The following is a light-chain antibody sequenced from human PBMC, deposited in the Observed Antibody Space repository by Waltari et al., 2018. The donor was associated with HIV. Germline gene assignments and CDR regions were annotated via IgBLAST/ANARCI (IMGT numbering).Light chain of an antibody. CDR1: SSNIGAGYD. J-gene: IGLJ2*01. CDR3: QSYDSSLSVVV. Sequence: QSVLTQPPSVSGAPGPRVTISCTGTSSNIGAGYDFHWYQQLPGTAPKLLIYGNSNRPSGVPDRFSGSTSGTSASLAITGLQAEDEADYYCQSYDSSLSVVVFGGGTKLTVL. CDR2: GNS. V-gene: IGLV1-40*01.